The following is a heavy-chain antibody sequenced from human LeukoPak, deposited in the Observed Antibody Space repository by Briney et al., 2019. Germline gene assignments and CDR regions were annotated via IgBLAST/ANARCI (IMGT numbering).Heavy chain of an antibody. CDR1: GFIFDNYA. Sequence: PGGSLRLSCAASGFIFDNYAMSWARQAPGKGLKWVSGISGSGGSTYYADSVKGRFTISRDNSKKTLFLQMNSLRAEDTAVYYCAKWNSITSYWNYFGMDVWGQGTTVTVSS. CDR2: ISGSGGST. D-gene: IGHD1-1*01. CDR3: AKWNSITSYWNYFGMDV. V-gene: IGHV3-23*01. J-gene: IGHJ6*02.